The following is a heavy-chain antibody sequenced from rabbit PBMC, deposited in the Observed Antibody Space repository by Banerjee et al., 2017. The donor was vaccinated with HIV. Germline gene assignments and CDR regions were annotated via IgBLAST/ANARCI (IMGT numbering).Heavy chain of an antibody. Sequence: QLKESGGGLVQPGGSLKLSCKASGFDFSSYYISWVRQAPGKGLEWIGYIDPVFGSTYYASWVNGRFTISSHNAQNTLYLQLNSLTAADTATYFCARRGAGYAGYGYATGFNLWGPGTLVTVS. CDR1: GFDFSSYY. CDR2: IDPVFGST. J-gene: IGHJ4*01. CDR3: ARRGAGYAGYGYATGFNL. D-gene: IGHD6-1*01. V-gene: IGHV1S7*01.